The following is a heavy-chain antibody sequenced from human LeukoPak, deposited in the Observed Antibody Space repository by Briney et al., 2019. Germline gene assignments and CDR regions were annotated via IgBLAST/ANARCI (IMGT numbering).Heavy chain of an antibody. D-gene: IGHD1-1*01. V-gene: IGHV3-11*06. CDR1: GFTFSDYY. Sequence: PGGSLRLSCAASGFTFSDYYMSWIRQAPGKGLEWVSYISSSSSYTNYADSVKGRFAISRDNAKNSLYLQMNSLRAEDTAVYYCARDGSLRGYNWNDHYGMDVWGQGTTVTVSS. J-gene: IGHJ6*02. CDR2: ISSSSSYT. CDR3: ARDGSLRGYNWNDHYGMDV.